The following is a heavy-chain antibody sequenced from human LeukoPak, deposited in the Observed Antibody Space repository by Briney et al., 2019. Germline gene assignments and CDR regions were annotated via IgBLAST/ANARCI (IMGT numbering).Heavy chain of an antibody. J-gene: IGHJ4*02. CDR1: GYTFTNYG. D-gene: IGHD6-13*01. Sequence: ASVKVTCKASGYTFTNYGISWVRQAPGQGLEWLGWISTYNGDTNYAQKFQGRVTMTTDTSTSTAYMELRSLRSDDTAVYYCARHHSSSWSYYFDYWGQGTLVTVSS. V-gene: IGHV1-18*01. CDR2: ISTYNGDT. CDR3: ARHHSSSWSYYFDY.